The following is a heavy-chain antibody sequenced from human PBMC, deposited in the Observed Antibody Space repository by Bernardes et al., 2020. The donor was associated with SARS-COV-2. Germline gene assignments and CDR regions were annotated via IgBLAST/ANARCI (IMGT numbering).Heavy chain of an antibody. CDR3: ATAPHYYYGLDV. CDR2: LYSGGTT. CDR1: KFTVSNNY. J-gene: IGHJ6*02. V-gene: IGHV3-53*01. Sequence: GGSLRVSCEASKFTVSNNYMSWVRQAPGKGLEWVSLLYSGGTTYYADSVMGRFTVSRDNSKNTLFLQMSDLRAEDTAIYYCATAPHYYYGLDVWGQGTAVTVSS.